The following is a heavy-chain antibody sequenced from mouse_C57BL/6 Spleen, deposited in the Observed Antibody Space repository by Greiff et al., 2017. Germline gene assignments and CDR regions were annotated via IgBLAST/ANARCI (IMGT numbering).Heavy chain of an antibody. CDR1: GYAFSSYW. CDR2: IYPGDGDT. Sequence: QVQLKESGAELVKPGASVKISCKASGYAFSSYWMNWVKQRPGKGLEWIGQIYPGDGDTNYNGKFKGKATLTADKSSSTAYMQLSSLTSEDSAVYFCARSGLIYDGYRYAMDYWGQGTSVTVSS. CDR3: ARSGLIYDGYRYAMDY. D-gene: IGHD2-3*01. J-gene: IGHJ4*01. V-gene: IGHV1-80*01.